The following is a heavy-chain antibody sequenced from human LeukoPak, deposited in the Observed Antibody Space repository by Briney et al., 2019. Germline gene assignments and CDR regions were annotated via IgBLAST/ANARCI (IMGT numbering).Heavy chain of an antibody. D-gene: IGHD6-19*01. J-gene: IGHJ4*02. CDR2: INAGNGNT. V-gene: IGHV1-3*01. CDR3: ARDSKYSSGWYQGY. Sequence: ASVKVSCKASGYTFTSYAMHWVRQAPGQRLEWMGWINAGNGNTRYSQKFQGRVTITRDTSASTAYMELSSLRSEDTAVYYCARDSKYSSGWYQGYWGQGTLVTVSS. CDR1: GYTFTSYA.